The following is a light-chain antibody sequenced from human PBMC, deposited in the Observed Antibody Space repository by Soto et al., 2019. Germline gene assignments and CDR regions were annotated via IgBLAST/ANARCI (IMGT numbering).Light chain of an antibody. CDR3: QQADSFPVT. V-gene: IGKV1-12*01. CDR1: QAISSY. CDR2: EAS. Sequence: DIQMTQSPSSVSASVGDTVTITCRASQAISSYLVWYQQKPGKAPKLLIYEASSLQSGGPSRFSGSGSGTDFNFTISSLQAEDFATYYCQQADSFPVTFGQGTRLE. J-gene: IGKJ5*01.